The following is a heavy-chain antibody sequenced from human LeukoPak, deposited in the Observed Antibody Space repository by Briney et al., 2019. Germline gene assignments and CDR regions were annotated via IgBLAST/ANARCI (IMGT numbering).Heavy chain of an antibody. J-gene: IGHJ4*02. V-gene: IGHV3-21*01. D-gene: IGHD6-13*01. CDR3: ARDGDYSSYFDY. CDR2: ISSSSSYI. Sequence: KAGGSLRLSCAASGFTFSSYSMSCVRQAPGKGLEWVSSISSSSSYISYADSVRGRFTISRDNAKNSLYLQMNSLRAEDTAVYYCARDGDYSSYFDYWGQGTLVTVSS. CDR1: GFTFSSYS.